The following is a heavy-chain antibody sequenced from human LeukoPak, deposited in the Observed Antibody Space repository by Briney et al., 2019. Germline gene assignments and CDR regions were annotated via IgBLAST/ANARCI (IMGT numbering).Heavy chain of an antibody. J-gene: IGHJ4*02. V-gene: IGHV3-23*01. CDR2: MSGSGGST. CDR1: GFTFSSYA. CDR3: AKDLGVAVAGPYN. Sequence: GGSLRLSCAASGFTFSSYAMSWVRQASGKGLGWVSTMSGSGGSTYYADSVKGRFTISRDNSKNTLYLQMNSLRVEDTAVYYCAKDLGVAVAGPYNWGQGTLVTVSS. D-gene: IGHD6-19*01.